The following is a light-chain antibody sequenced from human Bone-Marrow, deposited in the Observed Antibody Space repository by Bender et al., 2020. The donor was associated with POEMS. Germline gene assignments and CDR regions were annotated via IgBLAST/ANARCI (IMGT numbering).Light chain of an antibody. CDR3: QVWDSRGDAGV. CDR2: QDT. V-gene: IGLV3-1*01. CDR1: NLGNRF. Sequence: SYELTQPPSVSVSPGQTATITCSGDNLGNRFACWFQQKPGQSPVLVIYQDTKRPSGIPERFSGSNSGNTATLTLSRVEAGDEADYYCQVWDSRGDAGVFGGGTKLTVL. J-gene: IGLJ3*02.